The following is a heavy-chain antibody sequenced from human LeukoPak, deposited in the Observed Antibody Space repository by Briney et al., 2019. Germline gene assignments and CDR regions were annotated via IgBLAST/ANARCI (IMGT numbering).Heavy chain of an antibody. CDR1: GYTFTNYA. D-gene: IGHD6-19*01. CDR3: ARERDVGRYSSGWYSWDY. Sequence: ASVKVSCKASGYTFTNYAMHWVRQAPGQRLEWMGWIKAGNGNTEYPQKFQGRVTITRDTSASTAYMELSSLRSEDTAVYYWARERDVGRYSSGWYSWDYWGQGTLVTVSS. CDR2: IKAGNGNT. J-gene: IGHJ4*02. V-gene: IGHV1-3*01.